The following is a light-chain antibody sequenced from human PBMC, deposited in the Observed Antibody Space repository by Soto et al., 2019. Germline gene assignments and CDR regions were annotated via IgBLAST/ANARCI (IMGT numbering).Light chain of an antibody. CDR2: DAS. V-gene: IGKV1-33*01. CDR1: QDISNY. CDR3: QQYDNLPLA. J-gene: IGKJ5*01. Sequence: DIQMTQSPSSLSASVGDRVTITCQASQDISNYLNWYQHKPGKAPKLLIYDASNFVTVVPSRFRGSGSGTDFTFTISSLQPEEIATYYCQQYDNLPLAFGQGTRLEIK.